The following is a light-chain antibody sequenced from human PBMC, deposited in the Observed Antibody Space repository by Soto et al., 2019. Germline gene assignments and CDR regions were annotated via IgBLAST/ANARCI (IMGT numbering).Light chain of an antibody. V-gene: IGKV3D-15*01. CDR1: QSISTY. CDR2: DAY. Sequence: EIVLTQSPATLSLSPGERATLSCRASQSISTYLAWYQQKPGQAPRLLIYDAYYRATGIPARFSGSGSGTEFTLTIRSLQSEDFAVYYCQQYNNWPFTFGGGTKVDIK. J-gene: IGKJ4*01. CDR3: QQYNNWPFT.